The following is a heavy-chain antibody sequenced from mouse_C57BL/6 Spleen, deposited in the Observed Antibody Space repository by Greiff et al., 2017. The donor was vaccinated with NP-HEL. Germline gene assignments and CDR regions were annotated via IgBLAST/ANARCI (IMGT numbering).Heavy chain of an antibody. CDR3: ARSPGVGDYWYFDV. CDR2: IHPNSGST. D-gene: IGHD1-1*01. V-gene: IGHV1-64*01. CDR1: GYTFTSYW. J-gene: IGHJ1*03. Sequence: QVQLQQPGAELVKPGASVKLSCKASGYTFTSYWMHWVKQRPGQDLEWIGMIHPNSGSTNYNEKFKSKATLTVDKSSSTAYMQLSSLTSEDSAVYYCARSPGVGDYWYFDVWGTGTTVTVSS.